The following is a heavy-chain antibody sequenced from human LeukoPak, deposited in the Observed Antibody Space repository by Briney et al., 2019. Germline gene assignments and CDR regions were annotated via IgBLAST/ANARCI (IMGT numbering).Heavy chain of an antibody. CDR1: GGSISNHY. Sequence: SETLSLTCTVSGGSISNHYWSWIRQPPGKGPEWIGYIYYSGSTNYNPSLKSRVTISIDASKNQFSLKLSSVTAADTAVYYCARERGRFGVDYWGQGTLVTVSS. V-gene: IGHV4-59*11. J-gene: IGHJ4*02. CDR3: ARERGRFGVDY. D-gene: IGHD3-10*01. CDR2: IYYSGST.